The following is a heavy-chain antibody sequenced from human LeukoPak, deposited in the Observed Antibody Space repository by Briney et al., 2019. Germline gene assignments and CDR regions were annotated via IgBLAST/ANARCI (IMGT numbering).Heavy chain of an antibody. CDR1: GFTFDDYA. Sequence: PGGPLRLSCAASGFTFDDYAMHWVRQAPGKGLEWVSLISGDGGSTYYADSVKGRFTISRDNSKNSLYLQMNSLRTEDTALYYCAKGPNPYCSSTSCYAPWGQGTLVTVSS. CDR3: AKGPNPYCSSTSCYAP. J-gene: IGHJ5*02. CDR2: ISGDGGST. V-gene: IGHV3-43*02. D-gene: IGHD2-2*01.